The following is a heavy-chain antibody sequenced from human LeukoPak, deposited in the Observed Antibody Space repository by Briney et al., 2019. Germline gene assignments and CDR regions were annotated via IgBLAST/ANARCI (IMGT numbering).Heavy chain of an antibody. J-gene: IGHJ2*01. CDR3: AREEWYFDL. Sequence: SETLSLTCTVSGGSISSGSYYWSWIRQPAGKGLEWIGRIYTNGSTNYNPSLKSRVTISVDTSKNQFSLKLSSVTAADTAVYYCAREEWYFDLWGRGTLVTVSS. CDR1: GGSISSGSYY. V-gene: IGHV4-61*02. CDR2: IYTNGST.